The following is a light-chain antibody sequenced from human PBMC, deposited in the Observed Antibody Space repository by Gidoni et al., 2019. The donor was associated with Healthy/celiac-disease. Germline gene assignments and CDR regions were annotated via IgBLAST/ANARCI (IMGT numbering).Light chain of an antibody. V-gene: IGKV1-39*01. CDR2: AAS. J-gene: IGKJ2*01. Sequence: DIHMTQSPSSLSASVGDRVTITCRASQSISSYLNWYQQKIGKAPKLLIYAASSLQSGVPSRFSGSGSGTDFTLTISSLQPEDFATYYCQQSYSTLMYTFGQGTKLEIK. CDR3: QQSYSTLMYT. CDR1: QSISSY.